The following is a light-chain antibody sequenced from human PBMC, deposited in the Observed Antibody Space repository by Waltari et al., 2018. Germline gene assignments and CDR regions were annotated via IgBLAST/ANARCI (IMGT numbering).Light chain of an antibody. J-gene: IGKJ2*01. V-gene: IGKV1-39*01. Sequence: DIQLTQSPSSLSASVGDRVTITCRASQNIDNFLNWYQQRPGKAPKVLIYGASSLQSGVPSRFSGSVSVTHFTLTISSLQPDDFATYFCQQSHTMMYTFGQGTKLEIK. CDR3: QQSHTMMYT. CDR2: GAS. CDR1: QNIDNF.